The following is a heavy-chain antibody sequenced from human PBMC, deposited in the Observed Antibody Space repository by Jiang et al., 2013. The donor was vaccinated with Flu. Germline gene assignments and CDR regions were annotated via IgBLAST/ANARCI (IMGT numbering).Heavy chain of an antibody. CDR1: GFSLSTSGMR. CDR3: ARIGPTVVTSVRAFDI. CDR2: IDWDDDK. Sequence: KPTQTLTLTCTFSGFSLSTSGMRVNWIRQPPGKALEWLARIDWDDDKFYSTSLKTRLTISKDTSKNQVVLTMTNMDPVDTATYYCARIGPTVVTSVRAFDIWGQGTMVTVSS. J-gene: IGHJ3*02. V-gene: IGHV2-70*04. D-gene: IGHD4-23*01.